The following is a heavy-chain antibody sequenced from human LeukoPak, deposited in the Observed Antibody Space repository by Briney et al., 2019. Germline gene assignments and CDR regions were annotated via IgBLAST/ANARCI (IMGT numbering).Heavy chain of an antibody. Sequence: PGGSLRLSCAASGVTLSTYAMSWARQAPGKGLEWVANIKQDGSEKYYVDSVKGRFTISRDNAKNSLYLQMNSLRAEDTAVYYCARDFDYGSFDYWGQGTLVTVSS. D-gene: IGHD4/OR15-4a*01. CDR3: ARDFDYGSFDY. V-gene: IGHV3-7*03. J-gene: IGHJ4*02. CDR1: GVTLSTYA. CDR2: IKQDGSEK.